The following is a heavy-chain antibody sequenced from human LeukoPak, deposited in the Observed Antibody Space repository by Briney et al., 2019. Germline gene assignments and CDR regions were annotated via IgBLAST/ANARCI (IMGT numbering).Heavy chain of an antibody. D-gene: IGHD3-10*01. V-gene: IGHV1-69*06. CDR1: GGTFSSYA. J-gene: IGHJ4*02. CDR2: IIPIFGTA. CDR3: AGNTYYYGSGSHPDY. Sequence: SVKVSCKASGGTFSSYAISWVRQAPGQGLEWMGGIIPIFGTANYAQKFQGRVTITADKSTSTAYMELSSLRSEDTAVYYCAGNTYYYGSGSHPDYWGQGTLVTVSS.